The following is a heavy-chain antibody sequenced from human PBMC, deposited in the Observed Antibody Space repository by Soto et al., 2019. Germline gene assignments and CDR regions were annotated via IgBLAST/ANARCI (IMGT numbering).Heavy chain of an antibody. CDR2: IYYSGTT. J-gene: IGHJ3*02. Sequence: SETLSLTCTVSGGSISSSSYYWGWIRQPPGKGLEWIGNIYYSGTTYYNPSLKSRVAISVDTSKNQFSLKLSSVTAADTAAYYCDRRAEYTKGFDIWGQGTRVTVS. CDR1: GGSISSSSYY. V-gene: IGHV4-39*01. D-gene: IGHD6-6*01. CDR3: DRRAEYTKGFDI.